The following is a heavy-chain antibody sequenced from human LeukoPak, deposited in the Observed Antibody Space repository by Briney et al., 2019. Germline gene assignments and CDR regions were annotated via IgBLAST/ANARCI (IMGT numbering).Heavy chain of an antibody. V-gene: IGHV1-18*01. CDR3: ARDLNDFWSGYSPYYFDY. J-gene: IGHJ4*02. Sequence: ASVKVSCKASGYTFTSYGISWVRQAPGQGLEWMGWISAYNGNTNYAQKLQGRVTMTTDTSTSTAYMELRSLRSDDTAVYYCARDLNDFWSGYSPYYFDYWGQGTLVTVSS. D-gene: IGHD3-3*01. CDR1: GYTFTSYG. CDR2: ISAYNGNT.